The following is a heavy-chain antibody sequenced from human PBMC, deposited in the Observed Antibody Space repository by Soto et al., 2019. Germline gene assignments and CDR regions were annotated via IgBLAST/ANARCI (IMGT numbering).Heavy chain of an antibody. V-gene: IGHV1-3*01. D-gene: IGHD5-12*01. CDR3: ARGPFATLLRVYAFDI. Sequence: ASVKVSCKASGYTFTSYAMHWVRQAPGQRLEWMGWINAGNGNTKYSQKFQGRVTITRDTSASTAYMELSSLRSEDTAVYYCARGPFATLLRVYAFDIWGQGTMVTVS. J-gene: IGHJ3*02. CDR2: INAGNGNT. CDR1: GYTFTSYA.